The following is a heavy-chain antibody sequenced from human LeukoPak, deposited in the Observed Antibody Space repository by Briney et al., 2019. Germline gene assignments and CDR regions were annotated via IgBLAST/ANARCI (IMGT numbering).Heavy chain of an antibody. Sequence: SETLSLTCTISGGSISSYYWSWIRQPPGKGLEWIGYIYYSGGANYNASLKSRVTISVDTSKNQLSLKLSSVTAADTAVYYCARGYYYFDYWGQGTLVTVSS. J-gene: IGHJ4*02. D-gene: IGHD1-26*01. CDR2: IYYSGGA. CDR1: GGSISSYY. V-gene: IGHV4-59*01. CDR3: ARGYYYFDY.